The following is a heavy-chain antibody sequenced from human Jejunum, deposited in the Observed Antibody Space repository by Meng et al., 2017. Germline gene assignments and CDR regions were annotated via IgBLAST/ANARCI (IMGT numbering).Heavy chain of an antibody. D-gene: IGHD3-16*01. Sequence: SETLSLTCTVSGGSTTSGGYFWSWIRQHPGKGLEWIGCIYHNRRPDYNPSLKSRLAISADTSKNQFSLRLNSVTAANAAVYYCTRDVTGTGMINYWGQGTLVTVSS. CDR3: TRDVTGTGMINY. V-gene: IGHV4-31*03. CDR1: GGSTTSGGYF. J-gene: IGHJ4*02. CDR2: IYHNRRP.